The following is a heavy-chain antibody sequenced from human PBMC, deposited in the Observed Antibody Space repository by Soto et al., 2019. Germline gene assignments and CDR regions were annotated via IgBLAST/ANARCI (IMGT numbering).Heavy chain of an antibody. V-gene: IGHV3-23*01. J-gene: IGHJ4*02. CDR2: ISASGGST. CDR3: AKPRVWGEGDYYCVDY. CDR1: GFTFSSYA. D-gene: IGHD1-26*01. Sequence: EVQLLESGGGLVQPGGSLRLSCAASGFTFSSYAMNWVRQAPGKGLEWVSAISASGGSTYYADSVKGRVTISRDNSKYTRDLQMNSLGAEETAVYYRAKPRVWGEGDYYCVDYWGQGTLVAVSS.